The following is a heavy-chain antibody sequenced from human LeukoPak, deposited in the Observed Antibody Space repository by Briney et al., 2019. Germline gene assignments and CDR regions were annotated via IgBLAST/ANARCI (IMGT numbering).Heavy chain of an antibody. V-gene: IGHV4-59*01. CDR1: GGSISSYY. Sequence: PSETLSLTYTVSGGSISSYYWSWLRQPPGKGLEWIGYIYYSGSTNYNPSLMSRVTILVDQSKNQFSLKLSSVTAADTAVYYCARGHNYCSGGSCYAPDDAFDIWGQGTMVTVSS. D-gene: IGHD2-15*01. J-gene: IGHJ3*02. CDR3: ARGHNYCSGGSCYAPDDAFDI. CDR2: IYYSGST.